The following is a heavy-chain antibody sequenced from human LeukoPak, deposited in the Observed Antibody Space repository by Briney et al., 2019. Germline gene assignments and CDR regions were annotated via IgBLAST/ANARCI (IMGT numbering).Heavy chain of an antibody. CDR3: ARKVPNDSSGYYYRGQFDP. CDR2: IIPIFGTA. Sequence: GASVKVSCKASGYTFTDYYMHWVRQAPGQGLEWMGGIIPIFGTANYAQKFQGRVTITADKSTSTAYMELSSLRSEDTAVYYCARKVPNDSSGYYYRGQFDPWGQGTLVTVSS. J-gene: IGHJ5*02. V-gene: IGHV1-69*06. CDR1: GYTFTDYY. D-gene: IGHD3-22*01.